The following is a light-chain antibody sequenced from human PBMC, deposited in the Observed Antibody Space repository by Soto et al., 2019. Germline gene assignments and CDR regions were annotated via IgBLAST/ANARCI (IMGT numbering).Light chain of an antibody. CDR1: QSVSSSY. CDR2: GPS. CDR3: QQYGSSPLT. Sequence: EIVLTQSPGTLSLSPGERATLSCRASQSVSSSYIAWYQQKPGQAPSLLIYGPSSRATGIPDRFSGSGSGTDFTLTISRLEPEDFAVYYCQQYGSSPLTFGGGTKVEIK. J-gene: IGKJ4*01. V-gene: IGKV3-20*01.